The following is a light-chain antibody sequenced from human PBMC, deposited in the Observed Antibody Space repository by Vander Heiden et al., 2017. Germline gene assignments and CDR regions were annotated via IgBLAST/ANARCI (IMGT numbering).Light chain of an antibody. CDR1: GSVDRN. CDR3: HQYDNWSWS. Sequence: EVVMTQSPATLSVSPRDRATLSCRASGSVDRNLAWYQQKPGQAPRLLIYSASTRAARIPARFSGSGSGTEFTLTISSLQSEDVALYYCHQYDNWSWSFGQGTKVEI. J-gene: IGKJ1*01. CDR2: SAS. V-gene: IGKV3-15*01.